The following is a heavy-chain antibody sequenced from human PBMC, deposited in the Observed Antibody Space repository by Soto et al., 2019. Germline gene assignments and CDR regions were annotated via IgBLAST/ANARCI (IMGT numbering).Heavy chain of an antibody. CDR2: IKSDGSEK. D-gene: IGHD3-3*01. V-gene: IGHV3-7*01. CDR3: ARHDDRDANY. CDR1: GFTFGKYW. Sequence: EVQLVESGGGLVQPGGSLRISCAASGFTFGKYWMAWVRQAPGKGLEWLAKIKSDGSEKYYVDSVKGRFTISRDNAKNSLYLQMSSLRVEDTAVYYCARHDDRDANYWGHGPLVTVPA. J-gene: IGHJ4*01.